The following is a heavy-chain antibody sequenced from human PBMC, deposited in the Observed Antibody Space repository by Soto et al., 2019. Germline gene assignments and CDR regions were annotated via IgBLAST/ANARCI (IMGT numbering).Heavy chain of an antibody. CDR3: AKDKMEQWLVGGYFDY. CDR2: IIDDGGRA. Sequence: EVQLLESGGGLVQPGGSLRLSCSASGFTFNRYAMSWVRQAPRKGLEWVSAIIDDGGRAYYADSVKGRFTISRDNSKNTLSLQMNSLRAEDTAVYYCAKDKMEQWLVGGYFDYWGQGTQVTVSS. V-gene: IGHV3-23*01. CDR1: GFTFNRYA. D-gene: IGHD6-19*01. J-gene: IGHJ4*02.